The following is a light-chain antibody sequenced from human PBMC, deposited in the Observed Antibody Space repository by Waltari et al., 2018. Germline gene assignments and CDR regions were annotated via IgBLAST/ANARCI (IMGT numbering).Light chain of an antibody. J-gene: IGKJ1*01. CDR3: QQRSHWWT. CDR1: QSVGSY. Sequence: EIVLTQSPVTLSLSPGERATLSCRASQSVGSYLAWYKQRLGQPPRLLIFDASKRATGIPARFSGSGSETDFTLTISGLEPEDFAVYYCQQRSHWWTFGQGTKVEIK. V-gene: IGKV3-11*01. CDR2: DAS.